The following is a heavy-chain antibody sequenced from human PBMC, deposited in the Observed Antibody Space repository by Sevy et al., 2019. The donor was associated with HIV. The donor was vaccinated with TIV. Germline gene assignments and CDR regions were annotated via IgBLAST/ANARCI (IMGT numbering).Heavy chain of an antibody. J-gene: IGHJ5*02. Sequence: GSLRLSCTASGFTFSSYDMNWVRQAPGKGLEWVSKISSSGSSIYYTDSVKGRFTISRDNAKNSLNLQMNSLRAEDTAVYYCTRNGGAFDNGFDPWGQGTLVTVSS. D-gene: IGHD2-8*01. V-gene: IGHV3-48*03. CDR2: ISSSGSSI. CDR1: GFTFSSYD. CDR3: TRNGGAFDNGFDP.